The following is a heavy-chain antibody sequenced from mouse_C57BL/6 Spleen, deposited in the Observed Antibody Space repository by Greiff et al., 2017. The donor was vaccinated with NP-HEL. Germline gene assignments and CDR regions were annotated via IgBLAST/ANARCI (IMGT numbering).Heavy chain of an antibody. Sequence: QVHVKQPGAELVKPGASVKMSCKASGYTFTSYWITWVKQRPGQGLEWIGDIYPGSGSTNYNEKFKSKATLTVDTSSSTAYMQLSSLTSEDSAVYYCAREKTGTGTDYAMDYWGQGTSVTVSS. J-gene: IGHJ4*01. CDR2: IYPGSGST. CDR1: GYTFTSYW. V-gene: IGHV1-55*01. CDR3: AREKTGTGTDYAMDY. D-gene: IGHD4-1*01.